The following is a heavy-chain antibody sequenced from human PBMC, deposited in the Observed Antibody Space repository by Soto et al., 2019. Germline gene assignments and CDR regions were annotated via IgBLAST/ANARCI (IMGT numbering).Heavy chain of an antibody. CDR2: ISAYNGNT. CDR3: ARRGGSLGWHYYGMDV. V-gene: IGHV1-18*01. Sequence: ASVKVSCKASGYTFTSYGISWVRQAPGQGLEWMGWISAYNGNTNYAQKLQGRVTMTTDTSTSTAYMELRSLRSDDTAVYYCARRGGSLGWHYYGMDVWGQGTTVTVSS. CDR1: GYTFTSYG. J-gene: IGHJ6*02. D-gene: IGHD2-15*01.